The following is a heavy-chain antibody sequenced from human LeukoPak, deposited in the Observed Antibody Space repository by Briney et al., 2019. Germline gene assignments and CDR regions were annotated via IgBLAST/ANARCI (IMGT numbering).Heavy chain of an antibody. J-gene: IGHJ4*02. Sequence: SVKVSSKASGGTFSSYAISWVRQAPGQGLEWMGGIIPILGTANYAQKFQGRVTITTDESTSTAYMELSSLRSEDTAVYYCASMVVAATKRAGYFDYWGQGTLVTVSS. CDR3: ASMVVAATKRAGYFDY. D-gene: IGHD2-15*01. CDR2: IIPILGTA. V-gene: IGHV1-69*05. CDR1: GGTFSSYA.